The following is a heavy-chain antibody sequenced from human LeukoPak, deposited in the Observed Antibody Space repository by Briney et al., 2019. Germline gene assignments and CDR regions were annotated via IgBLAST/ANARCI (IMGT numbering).Heavy chain of an antibody. CDR2: IYPGDSDT. D-gene: IGHD6-13*01. CDR1: GYSFTSYW. Sequence: GESLKISCNGSGYSFTSYWIGWVRQMPGKGLEWMGIIYPGDSDTRYSPSLQGQVTISADKSISTAYLQWSSLKASDTAMYYCARFRDSSSWYFDYWGQGTLVTVSS. J-gene: IGHJ4*02. CDR3: ARFRDSSSWYFDY. V-gene: IGHV5-51*01.